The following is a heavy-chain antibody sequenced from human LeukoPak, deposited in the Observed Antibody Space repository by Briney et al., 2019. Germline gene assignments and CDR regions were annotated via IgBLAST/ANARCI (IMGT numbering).Heavy chain of an antibody. CDR1: GYTFTSYY. Sequence: ASVKVSCKASGYTFTSYYMHWVRQAPGQGLEWMGIINPSGGSTSYAQKFQGRVTKTRDTSTSTVYMELSSLRSEDTAVYYCAGAGLYGSGSYYSGMDVWGQGTTVTVSS. CDR3: AGAGLYGSGSYYSGMDV. J-gene: IGHJ6*02. V-gene: IGHV1-46*01. CDR2: INPSGGST. D-gene: IGHD3-10*01.